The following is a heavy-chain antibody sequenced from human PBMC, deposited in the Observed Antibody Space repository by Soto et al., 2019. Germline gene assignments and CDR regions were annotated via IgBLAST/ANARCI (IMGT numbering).Heavy chain of an antibody. V-gene: IGHV4-39*01. Sequence: SETLSLPCTVSGGSISSSSFHWGWIRQPPGKGLEWIGSSYYSGSTYYSPSLKSRVTISVGTSKNQFSLKLSSVTAADTAVYYCARRERAAGTDWWFGPWGPGTLVTVSS. CDR2: SYYSGST. J-gene: IGHJ5*02. D-gene: IGHD6-13*01. CDR3: ARRERAAGTDWWFGP. CDR1: GGSISSSSFH.